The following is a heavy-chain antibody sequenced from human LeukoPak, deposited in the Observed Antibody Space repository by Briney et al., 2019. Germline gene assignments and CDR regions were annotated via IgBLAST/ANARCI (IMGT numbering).Heavy chain of an antibody. D-gene: IGHD3-3*01. CDR3: ARSRGRVQILTILRYYYMDV. CDR1: GGSISSGGYY. J-gene: IGHJ6*03. V-gene: IGHV4-30-2*01. Sequence: SETLSLTCTVSGGSISSGGYYWSWIRQPPGKGLEWIGYIYHSGSTYYNPSLKSRVTISVDRSKNQFSLKLSSVTAADTAAYYCARSRGRVQILTILRYYYMDVWGKGTTVTVSS. CDR2: IYHSGST.